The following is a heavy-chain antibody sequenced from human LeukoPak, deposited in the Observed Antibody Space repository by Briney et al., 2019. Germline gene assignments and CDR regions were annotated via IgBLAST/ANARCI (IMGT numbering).Heavy chain of an antibody. CDR2: IYYSGST. CDR3: AVYGSGRITSIVMDV. J-gene: IGHJ6*03. CDR1: GGSISSYY. V-gene: IGHV4-59*12. Sequence: SETLSLTCTVSGGSISSYYWSWIRQPPGKGLEWIGYIYYSGSTNYNPSLKSRVTISVDTSKNQFSLKLSSVTAEDTAVYYCAVYGSGRITSIVMDVWGKGTTVTVSS. D-gene: IGHD3-10*01.